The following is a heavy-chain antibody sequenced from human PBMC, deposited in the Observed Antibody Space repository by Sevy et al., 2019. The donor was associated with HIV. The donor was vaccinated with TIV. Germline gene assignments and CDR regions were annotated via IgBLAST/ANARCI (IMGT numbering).Heavy chain of an antibody. CDR1: GFSFSNYW. CDR3: ASGPPNDVVVPAESASSPTVYYYGIDI. CDR2: INSDGSST. V-gene: IGHV3-74*01. Sequence: GGSLRLSCVATGFSFSNYWMHWVRQAPGKGLVWVSRINSDGSSTSYANSVKGRFTKSRDNAQNTLCLQMNRLRAEDTAVYDCASGPPNDVVVPAESASSPTVYYYGIDIWGQGTMVTVSS. J-gene: IGHJ6*02. D-gene: IGHD2-2*01.